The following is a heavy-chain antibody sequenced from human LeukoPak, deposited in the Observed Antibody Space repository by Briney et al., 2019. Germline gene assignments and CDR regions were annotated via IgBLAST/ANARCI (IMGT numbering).Heavy chain of an antibody. J-gene: IGHJ4*02. CDR1: GFTFSDYY. V-gene: IGHV3-11*01. Sequence: GGSLRLSCAVSGFTFSDYYMSWIRQAPGKGLEWVSYISSGGSTISHADSVKGRFTISRDNAENSLYLQMNSLRAEDTAVYYCARRAAAGRCCDYWGQGTLVPVS. D-gene: IGHD6-13*01. CDR2: ISSGGSTI. CDR3: ARRAAAGRCCDY.